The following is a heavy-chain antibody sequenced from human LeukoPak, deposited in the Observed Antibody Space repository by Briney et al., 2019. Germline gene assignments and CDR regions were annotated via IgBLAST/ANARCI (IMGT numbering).Heavy chain of an antibody. Sequence: RAGGSLRLSCAASGFTFSSYAMSWVRQAPGKGLEWVSAISGSGGSTYYADSVKGRFTISRDNSKNTLYLQMNSLRAEDTAVYYCANWRAAAGRAFDYWGQGTLVTVSS. V-gene: IGHV3-23*01. D-gene: IGHD6-13*01. CDR1: GFTFSSYA. J-gene: IGHJ4*02. CDR2: ISGSGGST. CDR3: ANWRAAAGRAFDY.